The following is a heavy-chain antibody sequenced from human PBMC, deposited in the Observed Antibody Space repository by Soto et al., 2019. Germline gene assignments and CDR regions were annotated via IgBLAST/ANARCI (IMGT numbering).Heavy chain of an antibody. CDR2: ISYDGGNK. Sequence: PGGSLRLSCAASGFTFSSYAMHWVRQAPGKGLEWVAVISYDGGNKYYADSVKGRFTISRDNSKNTLYLQMNSLRAEDTAVYYCARVGYDFWSGSLWNAFDIWGQGTMVTVSS. CDR1: GFTFSSYA. D-gene: IGHD3-3*01. CDR3: ARVGYDFWSGSLWNAFDI. V-gene: IGHV3-30-3*01. J-gene: IGHJ3*02.